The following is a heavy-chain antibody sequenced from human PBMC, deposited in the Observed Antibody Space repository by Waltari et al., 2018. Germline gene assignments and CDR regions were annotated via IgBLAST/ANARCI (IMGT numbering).Heavy chain of an antibody. CDR1: GGSLSSYY. V-gene: IGHV4-4*07. D-gene: IGHD3-3*01. Sequence: QVQLQESGPGLVKPSETLSLTCPVSGGSLSSYYWTWIRQPAGQGLEWIGRIYTSETTNYNPSLKSRVTMSVDMSKNQFSLKLSSVTAADTAVYYCARGTRFLEWHLAARGYKYYMDVWGKGTTVTVS. CDR2: IYTSETT. CDR3: ARGTRFLEWHLAARGYKYYMDV. J-gene: IGHJ6*03.